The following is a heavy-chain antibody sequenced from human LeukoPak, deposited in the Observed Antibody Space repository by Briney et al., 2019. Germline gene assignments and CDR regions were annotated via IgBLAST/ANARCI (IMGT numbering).Heavy chain of an antibody. V-gene: IGHV6-1*01. D-gene: IGHD2-2*01. CDR2: TYYRSTWYN. CDR3: ARRLTQYDCFDP. CDR1: GDSVSSNSVT. Sequence: SQTLSLTCAISGDSVSSNSVTWNWIRQSPTRGLEWLGRTYYRSTWYNDYAVSVRGRITVNPDTSKNQFSLHLNSVTPEDMAVYYCARRLTQYDCFDPWGQGILVTVSS. J-gene: IGHJ5*02.